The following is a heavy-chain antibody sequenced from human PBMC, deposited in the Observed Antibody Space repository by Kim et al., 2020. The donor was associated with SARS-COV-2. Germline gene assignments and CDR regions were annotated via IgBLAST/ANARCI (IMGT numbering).Heavy chain of an antibody. V-gene: IGHV1-69*04. CDR1: GGTFSIYA. CDR2: IIPILGIT. J-gene: IGHJ6*01. Sequence: SVKVSCKASGGTFSIYAISWVRQAPGQGLEWLGRIIPILGITNYAQNFQGRVTITADKSTGTAYMELSSLRSEDTGVYYCARDSYCSGGSCYSSSHNYY. CDR3: ARDSYCSGGSCYSSSHNYY. D-gene: IGHD2-15*01.